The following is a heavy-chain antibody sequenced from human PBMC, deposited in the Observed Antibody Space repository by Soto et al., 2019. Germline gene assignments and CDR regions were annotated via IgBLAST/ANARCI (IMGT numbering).Heavy chain of an antibody. CDR3: ARIRPDYYDSSGYARYYYYYGMDV. CDR1: GFSLSTSGMC. CDR2: IDWDDDK. J-gene: IGHJ6*02. D-gene: IGHD3-22*01. V-gene: IGHV2-70*01. Sequence: GSGPTLVNPTQTLTLTCTFSGFSLSTSGMCVSWIRQPPGKALEWLALIDWDDDKYYSTSLKTRLTISKDTSKNQVVLTMTNMDPVDTATYYCARIRPDYYDSSGYARYYYYYGMDVWGQGTTVTVSS.